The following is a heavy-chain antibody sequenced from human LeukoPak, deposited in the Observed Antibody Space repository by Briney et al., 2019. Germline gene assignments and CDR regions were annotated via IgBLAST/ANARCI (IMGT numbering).Heavy chain of an antibody. CDR3: AKDPGYDYVWGSYWAY. J-gene: IGHJ4*02. V-gene: IGHV3-23*01. Sequence: GGSLRLSCAASGFTFSSYAMSWVRQAPGKGLEWVSSISGNGGSTYYADSVKGRFTFSRDNSKNTLYLQMNSLRAEDTAVYYCAKDPGYDYVWGSYWAYWGQGTLATVSS. CDR2: ISGNGGST. CDR1: GFTFSSYA. D-gene: IGHD3-16*01.